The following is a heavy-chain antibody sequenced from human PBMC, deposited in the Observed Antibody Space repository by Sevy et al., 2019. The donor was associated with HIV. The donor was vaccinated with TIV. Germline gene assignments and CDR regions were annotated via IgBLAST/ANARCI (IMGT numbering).Heavy chain of an antibody. CDR3: ARERMCSSWDDYYYYGMDV. D-gene: IGHD6-13*01. CDR2: SIPIFGTA. Sequence: ASVKVSCKASGGTISSYAISWVRQAPGQGLEWMGGSIPIFGTANYAQKFQGRVTITADESTSTAYMELSSLRSEDTAVYYCARERMCSSWDDYYYYGMDVSGQRTTVTVSS. J-gene: IGHJ6*02. V-gene: IGHV1-69*13. CDR1: GGTISSYA.